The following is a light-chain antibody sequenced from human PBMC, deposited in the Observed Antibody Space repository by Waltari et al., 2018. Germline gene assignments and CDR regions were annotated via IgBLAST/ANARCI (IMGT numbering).Light chain of an antibody. V-gene: IGLV4-69*01. CDR2: VNRDGTH. CDR1: SGHRSNI. J-gene: IGLJ3*02. Sequence: QLVLTQSPSASASLAASIKLTCTLSSGHRSNIIAWLQQQPERGPPCLVKVNRDGTHNKGDDIPDRFSGSGCGAELNFSSTSLESEDEADYSCQKGGHVTWVFGGRTKVTFL. CDR3: QKGGHVTWV.